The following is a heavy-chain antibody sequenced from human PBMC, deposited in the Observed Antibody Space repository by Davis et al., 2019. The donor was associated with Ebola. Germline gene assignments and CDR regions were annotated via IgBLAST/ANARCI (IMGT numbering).Heavy chain of an antibody. V-gene: IGHV4-4*02. CDR2: IEDSGTT. D-gene: IGHD3/OR15-3a*01. CDR1: GDSISRNSW. J-gene: IGHJ4*02. Sequence: MPSETLSLTCTVSGDSISRNSWWTWVRQAPGKGLEWLGEIEDSGTTTYTASLKSRLTMLVVKSKNQFSLTLTTLTAADTAVYYCARLRTSDYSYYFQYWGQGLLVTVSS. CDR3: ARLRTSDYSYYFQY.